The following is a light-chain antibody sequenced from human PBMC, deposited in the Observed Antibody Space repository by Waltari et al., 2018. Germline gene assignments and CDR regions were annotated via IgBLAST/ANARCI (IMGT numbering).Light chain of an antibody. CDR1: QSVSSN. CDR3: QQYNNWPPVT. Sequence: EIVMTQSPATLSVSPGERATLSCRASQSVSSNLAWYQQKPGQAHRLLIYGASTRATGIPARFSGSGSGTEFTLTISSMQSEDFAVYYCQQYNNWPPVTFGQGTRLEIK. CDR2: GAS. V-gene: IGKV3-15*01. J-gene: IGKJ5*01.